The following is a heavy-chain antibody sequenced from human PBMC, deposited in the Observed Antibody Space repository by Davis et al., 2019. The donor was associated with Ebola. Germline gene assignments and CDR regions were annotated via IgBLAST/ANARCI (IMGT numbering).Heavy chain of an antibody. CDR2: VYPGDSDT. Sequence: TVSCKGSGYSFTNYWIGWVRQMPGKGLEWMGIVYPGDSDTRYSPSFQGQVTISADKSISTAYLQWSSLKASDTAMYYCVRILAMYANALDIWGQGTMVTVSS. J-gene: IGHJ3*02. V-gene: IGHV5-51*01. CDR3: VRILAMYANALDI. D-gene: IGHD2-8*01. CDR1: GYSFTNYW.